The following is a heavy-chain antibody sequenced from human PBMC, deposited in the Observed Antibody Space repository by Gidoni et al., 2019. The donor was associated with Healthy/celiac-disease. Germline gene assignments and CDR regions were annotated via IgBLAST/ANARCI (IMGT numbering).Heavy chain of an antibody. CDR3: AREGGVAGTSGDYYFDY. Sequence: PGKGLEWVANIKQDGSEKYYVDSLKGRFTISRDNAKNSLYLQMNSLRAEDTAVYYCAREGGVAGTSGDYYFDYWGQGTLVTVSS. CDR2: IKQDGSEK. V-gene: IGHV3-7*01. D-gene: IGHD6-19*01. J-gene: IGHJ4*02.